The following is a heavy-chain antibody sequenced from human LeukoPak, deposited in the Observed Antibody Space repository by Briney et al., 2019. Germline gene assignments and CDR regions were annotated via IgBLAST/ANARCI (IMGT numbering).Heavy chain of an antibody. Sequence: GGSLRLSCAASGFTFSSYALNWVRRAPGMALEWVSTISGSGTGTYYADSVKGRFTISGDSSKNTVYLQMNSLRAEDTAVYYCARDVRPDYWGQGTLVTVST. J-gene: IGHJ4*02. CDR2: ISGSGTGT. V-gene: IGHV3-23*01. CDR1: GFTFSSYA. D-gene: IGHD6-6*01. CDR3: ARDVRPDY.